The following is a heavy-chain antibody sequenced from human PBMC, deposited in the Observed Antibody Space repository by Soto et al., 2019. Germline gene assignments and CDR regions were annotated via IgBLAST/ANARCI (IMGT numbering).Heavy chain of an antibody. CDR2: ISYSGST. J-gene: IGHJ4*02. CDR3: ATMGTPATGLYYFDY. Sequence: SETLSLTCTVSGGSISSGNYYWSWIRQPPGKGLEWIGFISYSGSTYYNASLKSRVTISVDTSKNQFSLNLSFVTATDTAVYYCATMGTPATGLYYFDYWGQGTLVTVSS. V-gene: IGHV4-30-4*01. CDR1: GGSISSGNYY. D-gene: IGHD1-7*01.